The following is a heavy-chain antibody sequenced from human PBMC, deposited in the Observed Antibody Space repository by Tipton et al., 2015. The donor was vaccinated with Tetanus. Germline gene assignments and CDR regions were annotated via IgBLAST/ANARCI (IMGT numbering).Heavy chain of an antibody. Sequence: SLRLSCAASGFIFGDYDMHWVRQVAGNGLEWVSGIGPEGDTYYSDSVKGRFTISRENARDALYLQMNSLSAGDTAVYYCVRELKDYYMDVWGQGTAVIVSS. J-gene: IGHJ6*02. CDR1: GFIFGDYD. D-gene: IGHD2-8*01. V-gene: IGHV3-13*01. CDR3: VRELKDYYMDV. CDR2: IGPEGDT.